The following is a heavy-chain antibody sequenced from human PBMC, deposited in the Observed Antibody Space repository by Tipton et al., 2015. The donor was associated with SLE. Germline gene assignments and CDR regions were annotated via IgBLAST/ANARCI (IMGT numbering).Heavy chain of an antibody. Sequence: TLSLTCAVSGGSINSYNWWTWVRQPPGKGLEWIGEIYHSGTTNYNPSLKSRISISVDKSKNQFSLRLSSLTAADTAVYYCARGPDYSNYYFYRMDVWGQGTMVTVSS. CDR3: ARGPDYSNYYFYRMDV. CDR1: GGSINSYNW. V-gene: IGHV4-4*02. J-gene: IGHJ6*02. D-gene: IGHD4-11*01. CDR2: IYHSGTT.